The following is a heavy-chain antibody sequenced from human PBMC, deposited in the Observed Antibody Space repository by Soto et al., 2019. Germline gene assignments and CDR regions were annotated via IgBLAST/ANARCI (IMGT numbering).Heavy chain of an antibody. CDR3: AITSPLVVVAAIAYYYYGMDV. CDR1: GGTFSSYA. V-gene: IGHV1-69*13. J-gene: IGHJ6*02. D-gene: IGHD2-15*01. CDR2: IIPIFGTA. Sequence: SVKVSCKASGGTFSSYAISWVRQAPGQGLEWMGGIIPIFGTANYAQKFQGRVTITADESTSTAYMELSSLRSEDTAVYYCAITSPLVVVAAIAYYYYGMDVWGQGTTVTVSS.